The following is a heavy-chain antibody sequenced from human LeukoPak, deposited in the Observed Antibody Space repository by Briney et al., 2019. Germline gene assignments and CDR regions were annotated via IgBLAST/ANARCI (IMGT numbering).Heavy chain of an antibody. CDR1: GGTFSSYA. J-gene: IGHJ4*02. Sequence: GASVKVSCKAYGGTFSSYAISWVRQAPGQGLEWMGGIIPIFGTANYAQKFQGRVTITADESTSPAYMELSSLRSEDTAVYYCARVSFHNWNYVFGFDYWGQGTLVTVSS. V-gene: IGHV1-69*13. CDR3: ARVSFHNWNYVFGFDY. D-gene: IGHD1-7*01. CDR2: IIPIFGTA.